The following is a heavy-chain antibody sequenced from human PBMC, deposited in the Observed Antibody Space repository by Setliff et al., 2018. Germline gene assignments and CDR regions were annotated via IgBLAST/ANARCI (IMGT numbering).Heavy chain of an antibody. CDR2: VFYNGAA. J-gene: IGHJ4*02. Sequence: SETLSLTCNVSDASIMAWIRQPPGKGLEFIGYVFYNGAAKYDPSLKSRVSLSVDTSKNHISLNVTSVTAADTAVYFCARGEFAPDYWGQGMLVTVSS. CDR3: ARGEFAPDY. V-gene: IGHV4-59*12. D-gene: IGHD3-10*01. CDR1: DASIM.